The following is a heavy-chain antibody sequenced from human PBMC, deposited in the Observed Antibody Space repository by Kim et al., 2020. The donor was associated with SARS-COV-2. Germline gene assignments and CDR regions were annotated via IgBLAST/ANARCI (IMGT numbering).Heavy chain of an antibody. V-gene: IGHV3-23*01. CDR3: AKGRQGECVLRYFDWLLGR. J-gene: IGHJ4*02. D-gene: IGHD3-9*01. Sequence: GRFTISRDNSKNTLYLQMNSRRAEDKAVYYCAKGRQGECVLRYFDWLLGRWGQGTLVTVSS.